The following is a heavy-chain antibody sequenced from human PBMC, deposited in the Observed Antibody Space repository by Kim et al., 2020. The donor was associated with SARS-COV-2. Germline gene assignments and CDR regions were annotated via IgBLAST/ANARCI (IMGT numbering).Heavy chain of an antibody. D-gene: IGHD1-26*01. CDR3: AKGGRGGSYPPH. V-gene: IGHV3-23*01. Sequence: YDAVSVKGRFPISRDNSKNTLYLQMNSLRAEDTAVYYCAKGGRGGSYPPHWGQGTLVTVSS. J-gene: IGHJ4*02.